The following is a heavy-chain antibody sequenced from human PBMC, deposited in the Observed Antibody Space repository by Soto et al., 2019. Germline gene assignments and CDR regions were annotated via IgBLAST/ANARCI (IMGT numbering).Heavy chain of an antibody. D-gene: IGHD2-2*02. Sequence: PGGSLRLSCAASGFTFSSYAMHWVRQAPGKGLEWVAVISYDGSNKYYADSVKGRFTISRDNSKNTLYLQMNSLRAEDTAVYYCARASLRYQLLYTNWFDPWGQGTLVTVSS. CDR1: GFTFSSYA. V-gene: IGHV3-30-3*01. CDR3: ARASLRYQLLYTNWFDP. CDR2: ISYDGSNK. J-gene: IGHJ5*02.